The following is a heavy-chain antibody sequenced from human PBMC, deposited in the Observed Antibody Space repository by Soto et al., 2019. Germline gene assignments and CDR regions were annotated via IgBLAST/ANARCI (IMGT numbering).Heavy chain of an antibody. D-gene: IGHD3-10*01. CDR1: GDTFTTYD. CDR3: ARGRASGSYYLLDY. V-gene: IGHV1-8*01. CDR2: INPNSGNI. Sequence: SVKVSCKASGDTFTTYDINWVRQATGHGLEWMGWINPNSGNIGYAQRFQGRVTMTRDTAIRTAYMEVSSLRSDDTAVYYCARGRASGSYYLLDYWGQGTLVTVSS. J-gene: IGHJ4*02.